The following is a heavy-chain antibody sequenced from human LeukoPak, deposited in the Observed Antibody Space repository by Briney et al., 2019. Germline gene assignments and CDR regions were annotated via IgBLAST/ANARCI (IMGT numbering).Heavy chain of an antibody. CDR3: ARRETWSGYNYPIFDY. CDR1: GGSISSSGYY. CDR2: IYYSGST. J-gene: IGHJ4*02. Sequence: SETLSLTCTVSGGSISSSGYYWGCIRQPPGKGLEWIGSIYYSGSTYYNPSLKSRVTISVDTSKNQFSLKLSSVTAADTAVYYCARRETWSGYNYPIFDYWGQGTLATVSS. V-gene: IGHV4-39*01. D-gene: IGHD5-24*01.